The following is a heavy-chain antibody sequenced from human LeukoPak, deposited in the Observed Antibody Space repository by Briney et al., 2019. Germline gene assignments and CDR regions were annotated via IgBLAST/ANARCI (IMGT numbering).Heavy chain of an antibody. J-gene: IGHJ5*02. CDR3: ARTSRRIVPAAAFDP. Sequence: SETLSLTCAVYGGSFSGYYWSWIRQPPGKGLEWIGEINHSGSTNYNPSPKSRVTISVDTSKNQFSLKLSSVTAADTAVYYCARTSRRIVPAAAFDPWGQGTLVTVSS. CDR1: GGSFSGYY. CDR2: INHSGST. V-gene: IGHV4-34*01. D-gene: IGHD2-2*01.